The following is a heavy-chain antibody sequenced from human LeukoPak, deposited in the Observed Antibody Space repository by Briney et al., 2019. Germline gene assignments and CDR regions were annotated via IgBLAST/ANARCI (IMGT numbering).Heavy chain of an antibody. V-gene: IGHV1-69*05. CDR3: ASAELMRNWFDP. Sequence: SVKVSCKASGGTFSSYAISWVRQAPGQGLEWMGRIIPIFGTANYAQKFQGRVTITTDESTSTAYMELSSLRSEDTAVYYCASAELMRNWFDPWGQGTLVTVSS. D-gene: IGHD3-16*01. CDR1: GGTFSSYA. J-gene: IGHJ5*02. CDR2: IIPIFGTA.